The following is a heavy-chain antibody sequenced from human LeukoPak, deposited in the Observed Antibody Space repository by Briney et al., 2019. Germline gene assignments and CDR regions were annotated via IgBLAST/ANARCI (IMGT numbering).Heavy chain of an antibody. CDR1: GGSISSGGYY. J-gene: IGHJ3*02. V-gene: IGHV4-31*03. Sequence: PSETLSLTCTVSGGSISSGGYYWSWIRQHPGKGLEWIGYIYYSGSTYYNPSLKSRVTISVDTSKNQLSLKLSSVTAADTAVYYCARDYSNYEAPDAFDIWGQGTMVTVSS. D-gene: IGHD4-11*01. CDR2: IYYSGST. CDR3: ARDYSNYEAPDAFDI.